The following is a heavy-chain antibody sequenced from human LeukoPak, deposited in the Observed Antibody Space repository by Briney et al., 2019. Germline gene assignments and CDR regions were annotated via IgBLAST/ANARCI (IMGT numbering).Heavy chain of an antibody. CDR1: GFTFSSYA. CDR3: ARSGWFGELPFDY. CDR2: ISSNGGST. V-gene: IGHV3-64*01. J-gene: IGHJ4*02. Sequence: GGSLRLSCAASGFTFSSYAMHWVRQAPGKGLEYVSAISSNGGSTYYANSVKGRFTISRDNSKNTLYLQMGSLRAVDMAVYYCARSGWFGELPFDYWGQGTLVTVSS. D-gene: IGHD3-10*01.